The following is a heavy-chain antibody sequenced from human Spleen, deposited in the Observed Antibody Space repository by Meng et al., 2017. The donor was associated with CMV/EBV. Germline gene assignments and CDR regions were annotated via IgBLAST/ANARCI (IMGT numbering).Heavy chain of an antibody. V-gene: IGHV3-23*01. D-gene: IGHD5-12*01. J-gene: IGHJ4*02. CDR2: ISGSGGST. CDR3: AKGGGGYELDY. CDR1: GFTFSSYA. Sequence: GESLKISCAASGFTFSSYAMSWVRQAPGKGLEWVSAISGSGGSTYYADSVKGRFTISRDNSKNTLYLQMDSLRAEDTALYYCAKGGGGYELDYWGQGTLVTVSS.